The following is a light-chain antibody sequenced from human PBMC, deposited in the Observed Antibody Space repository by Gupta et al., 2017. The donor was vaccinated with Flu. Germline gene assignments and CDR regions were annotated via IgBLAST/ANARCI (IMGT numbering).Light chain of an antibody. CDR2: DAS. CDR3: QQNDNQLGLT. Sequence: DIQMTQSPSSPSASVGHRVTITCQASQDISNYLNWYQQNPGKAPKLLSYDASNLETGVPSRFSGSGSGTDFTFTISSLQPEDMATYYCQQNDNQLGLTFGGGTKVEIK. V-gene: IGKV1-33*01. J-gene: IGKJ4*01. CDR1: QDISNY.